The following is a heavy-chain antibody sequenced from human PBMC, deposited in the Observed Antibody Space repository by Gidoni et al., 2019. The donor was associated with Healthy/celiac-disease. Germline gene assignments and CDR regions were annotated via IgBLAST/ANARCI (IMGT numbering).Heavy chain of an antibody. CDR2: MSGSGGST. Sequence: EVQLLESGGGLVQPGGSLRLSFSASGFTFSSYAMTCVRQASGQGLAWVPALGGLGWVAAMSGSGGSTYYADSVKGRFTISRDNSKNTLYLQMNSLRAEDTAVYYCAKDRGSAAGGFWSGYFRVDYYYYGMDVWGQGTTVTVSS. J-gene: IGHJ6*02. CDR3: AKDRGSAAGGFWSGYFRVDYYYYGMDV. D-gene: IGHD3-3*01. V-gene: IGHV3-23*01. CDR1: GFTFSSYA.